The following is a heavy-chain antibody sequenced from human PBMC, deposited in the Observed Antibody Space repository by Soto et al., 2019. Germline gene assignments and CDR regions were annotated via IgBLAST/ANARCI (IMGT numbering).Heavy chain of an antibody. CDR1: GFSFSSYT. J-gene: IGHJ4*02. D-gene: IGHD4-17*01. V-gene: IGHV3-30*04. CDR3: ARDLRGRSDY. Sequence: GGSLRLSCAASGFSFSSYTMHWVRQTPGKGLERVAVISHDGGDKYYADSVKGRFTISRDNSKNSLYLQMNSLRVEDTAVYYCARDLRGRSDYWGQGTLVTVSS. CDR2: ISHDGGDK.